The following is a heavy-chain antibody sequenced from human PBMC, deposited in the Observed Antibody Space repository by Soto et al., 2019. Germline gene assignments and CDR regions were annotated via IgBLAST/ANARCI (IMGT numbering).Heavy chain of an antibody. J-gene: IGHJ6*03. D-gene: IGHD2-15*01. Sequence: GGSLRLSCAASGFTFSNAWINWVRQAPGKGLEWVGRIKSKTDGGTTDYAEPVKGRFAISRDDSNNMVYLQMNSLKIEDTAVYYCARAPPRGYCSGGSCYSEDYYYYMDVWGKGTTVTVSS. V-gene: IGHV3-15*07. CDR3: ARAPPRGYCSGGSCYSEDYYYYMDV. CDR1: GFTFSNAW. CDR2: IKSKTDGGTT.